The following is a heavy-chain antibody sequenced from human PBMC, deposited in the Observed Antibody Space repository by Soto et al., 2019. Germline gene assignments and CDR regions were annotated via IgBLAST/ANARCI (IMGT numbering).Heavy chain of an antibody. Sequence: SETLSLTCTVSGGSISSYDWSWIRQPPGKGLEWIGYIYYSGSTYYNPSLKSRVTISVDTSKNQFSLKLSSVTAADTAVYYCARARYYGSGSYFQYCYGMDVWGQGTTVTVSS. D-gene: IGHD3-10*01. J-gene: IGHJ6*02. CDR1: GGSISSYD. CDR3: ARARYYGSGSYFQYCYGMDV. V-gene: IGHV4-59*08. CDR2: IYYSGST.